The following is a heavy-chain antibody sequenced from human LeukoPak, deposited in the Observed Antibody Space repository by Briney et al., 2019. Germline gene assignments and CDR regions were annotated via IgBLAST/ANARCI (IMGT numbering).Heavy chain of an antibody. V-gene: IGHV4-39*01. CDR3: ARRTAAETIDY. CDR2: LYYSGIT. CDR1: GGSISSSSYY. J-gene: IGHJ4*02. D-gene: IGHD6-13*01. Sequence: PSETLSLTCTVSGGSISSSSYYWGWVRQPPGKGLEWIATLYYSGITYYNPSLKSRVAISADTSKNQFSLKLYSVTAADTAVYYCARRTAAETIDYWGQGTLVTVSS.